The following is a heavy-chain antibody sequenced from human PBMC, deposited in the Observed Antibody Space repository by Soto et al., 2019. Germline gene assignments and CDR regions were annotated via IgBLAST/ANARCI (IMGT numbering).Heavy chain of an antibody. V-gene: IGHV4-30-4*01. CDR1: GGPLNSGGLY. D-gene: IGHD3-22*01. CDR2: IYYSGST. CDR3: ARQGSYYESSGHPNTSFDD. Sequence: SGAPSLTRTVFGGPLNSGGLYRGLVRPPPRKGLEWIGYIYYSGSTYYNPSLKSRVTISVDTSKNQFSLKLSSVTAADTAVYYCARQGSYYESSGHPNTSFDDWGQGALVTVSS. J-gene: IGHJ4*02.